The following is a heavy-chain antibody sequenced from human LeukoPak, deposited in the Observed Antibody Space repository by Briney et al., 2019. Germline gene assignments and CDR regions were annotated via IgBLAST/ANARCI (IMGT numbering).Heavy chain of an antibody. J-gene: IGHJ5*02. CDR3: AHRRDSSGYQYRYWFAP. CDR1: GFSLTTGGVG. CDR2: INWDDQK. Sequence: SGPTLVKPTQTLTLTFTFSGFSLTTGGVGVGWIRQPPGKALEWLALINWDDQKVYSPSLQSRLSITKDTSKNQVVLTMANVDPVDTATYYCAHRRDSSGYQYRYWFAPWGQGTLVTVSS. V-gene: IGHV2-5*02. D-gene: IGHD3-22*01.